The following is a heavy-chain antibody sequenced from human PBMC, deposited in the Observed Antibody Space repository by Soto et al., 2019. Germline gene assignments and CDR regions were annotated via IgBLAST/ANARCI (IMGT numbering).Heavy chain of an antibody. D-gene: IGHD3-10*01. CDR2: IMPVFGTV. Sequence: ASVKVSCKASRGTFGNYAVSWVRQAPGQGLEWMGGIMPVFGTVNYAQKFQGRVTITADKFTNTAYMELSSLTSQDTAIYYCARVSVSGIYGEDVWGPGTTVTVSS. J-gene: IGHJ6*02. CDR3: ARVSVSGIYGEDV. CDR1: RGTFGNYA. V-gene: IGHV1-69*06.